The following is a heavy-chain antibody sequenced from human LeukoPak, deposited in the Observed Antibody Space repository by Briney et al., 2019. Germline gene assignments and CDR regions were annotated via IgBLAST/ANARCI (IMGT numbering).Heavy chain of an antibody. CDR2: ISSISSTI. CDR3: ARERVGIVVVPAARWSNFDY. D-gene: IGHD2-2*01. CDR1: GFTFSSYS. J-gene: IGHJ4*02. Sequence: GGSLRLSCAASGFTFSSYSMNWVRQAPGKGLEWVSYISSISSTIYYADSVKGRFTISRDNAKNSLYLKMNSLRAEDTAVYYCARERVGIVVVPAARWSNFDYWGQGTLVTVSS. V-gene: IGHV3-48*01.